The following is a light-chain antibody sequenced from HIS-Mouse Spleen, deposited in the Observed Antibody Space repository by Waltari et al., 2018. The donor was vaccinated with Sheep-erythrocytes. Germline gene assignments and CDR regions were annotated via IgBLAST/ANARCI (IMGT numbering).Light chain of an antibody. CDR3: CSYAGSSTLV. Sequence: QSALPQPASVSGSPGQSITISCTGTSSAVGRYNLFSWYQQHPGKAPKLMIYEGSKRPSGVSNRFSGSKSGNTASLTISGLQAEDEADYYCCSYAGSSTLVFGGGTKLTVL. V-gene: IGLV2-23*01. J-gene: IGLJ2*01. CDR2: EGS. CDR1: SSAVGRYNL.